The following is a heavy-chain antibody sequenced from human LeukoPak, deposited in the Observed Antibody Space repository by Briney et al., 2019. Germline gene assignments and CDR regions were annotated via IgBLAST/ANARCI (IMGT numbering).Heavy chain of an antibody. D-gene: IGHD1-1*01. J-gene: IGHJ4*02. CDR2: ISGSGGST. CDR3: AKSTVFDY. V-gene: IGHV3-23*01. CDR1: GFTFGSYA. Sequence: GGSLRLSCAASGFTFGSYAMSWVRQAPGKGLEWVSAISGSGGSTSYADPVKGRFTISRDNSKNTLFLQMNSLRAEDTAVYYCAKSTVFDYWGQGTLVTVSS.